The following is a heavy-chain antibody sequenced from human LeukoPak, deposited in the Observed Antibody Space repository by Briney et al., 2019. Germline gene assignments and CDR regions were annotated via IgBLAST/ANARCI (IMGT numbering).Heavy chain of an antibody. Sequence: GGSLRLSCVASGFTFSTYDKGWVRQAPGRGLEWVSLVSGSGTITDYADSVKGRFTISRDNSMSTLYLQMKSLRVEDAAVYYCARRFCSGGSCYWGHFDSWGQGTLVTVSP. D-gene: IGHD2-15*01. CDR3: ARRFCSGGSCYWGHFDS. J-gene: IGHJ4*02. V-gene: IGHV3-23*01. CDR1: GFTFSTYD. CDR2: VSGSGTIT.